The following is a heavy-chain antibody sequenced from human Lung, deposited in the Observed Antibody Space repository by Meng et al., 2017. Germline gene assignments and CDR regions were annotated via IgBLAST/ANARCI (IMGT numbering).Heavy chain of an antibody. CDR1: GFTFSNAW. V-gene: IGHV3-15*01. Sequence: LVGAGGDLVGPGGSLGPSGAASGFTFSNAWMSWVRQAPGKGLEWVGRIKSKTDGETADYAAPVKGRFTISRDDSQNTLYLQMNSLKTEDTAVYYCQWLSTHPPDQWGQGTLVTVSS. CDR3: QWLSTHPPDQ. J-gene: IGHJ4*01. D-gene: IGHD3-22*01. CDR2: IKSKTDGETA.